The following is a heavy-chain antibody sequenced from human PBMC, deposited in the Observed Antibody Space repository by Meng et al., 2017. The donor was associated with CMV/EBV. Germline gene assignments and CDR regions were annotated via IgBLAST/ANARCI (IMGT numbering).Heavy chain of an antibody. CDR3: AKVGWESYYFDY. Sequence: GGSLRLSCAASGFTFSSYGMHWVRQAPGKGLEWVAFIRYDGSNKYYADSVKGRFTISRDNSKNTLYLQMNSLRAEDTAVYYCAKVGWESYYFDYWGQGTLVTVSS. CDR2: IRYDGSNK. CDR1: GFTFSSYG. J-gene: IGHJ4*02. D-gene: IGHD1-26*01. V-gene: IGHV3-30*02.